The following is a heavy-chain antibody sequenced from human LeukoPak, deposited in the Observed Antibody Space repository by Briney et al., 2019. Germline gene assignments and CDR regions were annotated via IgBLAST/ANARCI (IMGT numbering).Heavy chain of an antibody. CDR3: TTERTYYDFWSGYSYYMDV. V-gene: IGHV3-15*01. D-gene: IGHD3-3*01. CDR2: IKSKTDGGTT. CDR1: GFTFSNAW. Sequence: GSLRLSCAASGFTFSNAWMTWVRQAPGKGLEWVGHIKSKTDGGTTDYAAAVKGRFTISRDDSKNTLYLQMNSLKTEDTAVYYCTTERTYYDFWSGYSYYMDVWGKGTTVTVSS. J-gene: IGHJ6*03.